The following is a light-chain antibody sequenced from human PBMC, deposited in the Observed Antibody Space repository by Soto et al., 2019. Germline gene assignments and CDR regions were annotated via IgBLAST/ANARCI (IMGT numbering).Light chain of an antibody. Sequence: QSALTQPPSASGSPGQSVAISCTGTSSDVGAYNYVAWYPQHPGKVPKLMIYEVSKRPSGVPDRFSGSKSGNTASLTVSGLQADEEADYYCSSYAGSDVFVFGTGTKVTVL. V-gene: IGLV2-8*01. CDR1: SSDVGAYNY. J-gene: IGLJ1*01. CDR3: SSYAGSDVFV. CDR2: EVS.